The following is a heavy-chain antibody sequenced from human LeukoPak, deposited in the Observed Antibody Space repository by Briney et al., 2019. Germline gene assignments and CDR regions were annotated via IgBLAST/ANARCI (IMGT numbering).Heavy chain of an antibody. D-gene: IGHD5-24*01. CDR3: ARDNSVRDEAWWFNP. V-gene: IGHV1-24*01. Sequence: GASVKVSCKVSGYTLTELSMHWVRQAPGKGLEWMGSFDPKDGETIYAQKFQGRVTLTRDMSTSTDYLELSSLRSEDTAVYYCARDNSVRDEAWWFNPWGQGTLVTVSS. J-gene: IGHJ5*02. CDR2: FDPKDGET. CDR1: GYTLTELS.